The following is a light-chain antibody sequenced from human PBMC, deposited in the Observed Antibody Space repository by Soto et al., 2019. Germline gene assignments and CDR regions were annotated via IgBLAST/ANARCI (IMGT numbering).Light chain of an antibody. V-gene: IGKV1-5*03. CDR3: QQYNTYSS. Sequence: DIQMTQSPPILSASVGDRVTMTCRASQSISSRLAWYQQKPGRAPKLLIYKASTLETAVPSRFIGSGSGTEFTLTISSLQPDDFATYYCQQYNTYSSFGPGTKVDMK. CDR2: KAS. CDR1: QSISSR. J-gene: IGKJ3*01.